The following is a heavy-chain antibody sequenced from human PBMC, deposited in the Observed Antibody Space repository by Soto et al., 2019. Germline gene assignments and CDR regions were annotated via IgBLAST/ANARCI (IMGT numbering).Heavy chain of an antibody. D-gene: IGHD4-17*01. J-gene: IGHJ6*01. CDR2: ISAYNGNT. CDR1: GYTFTSYG. V-gene: IGHV1-18*01. CDR3: ARDLVVLWGVTTVTMDSPFAF. Sequence: QVLLVQSGAEVKKPGASVKVSCKASGYTFTSYGISWVRQAPGQGLEWMGWISAYNGNTNYAQKLQGRVTMTTYTARSKADVELRRLRCADTGLYYCARDLVVLWGVTTVTMDSPFAFWGQGTPVTVFS.